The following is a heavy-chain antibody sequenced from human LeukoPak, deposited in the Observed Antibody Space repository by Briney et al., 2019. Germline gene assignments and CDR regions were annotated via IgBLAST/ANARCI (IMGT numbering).Heavy chain of an antibody. J-gene: IGHJ6*03. D-gene: IGHD3-10*01. Sequence: ASVKVSCKTSGYTFTANYLHWVRQAPGQGPEWMGWINPDSGGTNYAQRFQGRVTMTRDTSISTAFMELSSLRSDDTAVYYCARNYYTSGSPLYYYYYMDVWGKGTTVTVSS. CDR1: GYTFTANY. V-gene: IGHV1-2*02. CDR3: ARNYYTSGSPLYYYYYMDV. CDR2: INPDSGGT.